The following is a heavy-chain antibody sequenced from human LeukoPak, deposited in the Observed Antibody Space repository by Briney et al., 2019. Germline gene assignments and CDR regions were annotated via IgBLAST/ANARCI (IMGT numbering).Heavy chain of an antibody. CDR1: GFTFGDYA. CDR3: TAELGCSSTSCYYGY. D-gene: IGHD2-2*01. CDR2: IRIKAYGGTP. Sequence: PGGSLRLSCTASGFTFGDYAMSWVRQAPGKGLEWVSFIRIKAYGGTPEYAASVKGRFTISRDDSKSIAYLQMNGLKTEDTAVYYCTAELGCSSTSCYYGYWGQGTLVTVSS. V-gene: IGHV3-49*04. J-gene: IGHJ4*02.